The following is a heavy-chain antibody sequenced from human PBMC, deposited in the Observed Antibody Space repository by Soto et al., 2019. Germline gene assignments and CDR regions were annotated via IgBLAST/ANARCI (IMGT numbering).Heavy chain of an antibody. CDR3: ARGTLWFGAHNSGLDV. V-gene: IGHV4-4*02. Sequence: SDTLSLTCAVSGASVSSGHWWGWVRQPPGKGLEWIGEIYHGGITNYSPSLESRVTMSVDKSKNQFSLTVDSVTAADTAVYYCARGTLWFGAHNSGLDVWGQGTTVTVSS. J-gene: IGHJ6*02. D-gene: IGHD3-10*01. CDR2: IYHGGIT. CDR1: GASVSSGHW.